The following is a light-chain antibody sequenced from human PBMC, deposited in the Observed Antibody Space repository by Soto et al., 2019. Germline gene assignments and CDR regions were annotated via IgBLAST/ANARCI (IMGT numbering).Light chain of an antibody. CDR3: CSYAGSYTYV. V-gene: IGLV2-11*01. J-gene: IGLJ1*01. CDR2: DVS. Sequence: QSALTQPRSVSGSPGQSVTISCTGTSSDVGDYNFVSWYQQHPGKAPKLVIYDVSKRSSGVPDRFSGSKSGNTASLTISGLQADDEADYYCCSYAGSYTYVFGIGTKLTVL. CDR1: SSDVGDYNF.